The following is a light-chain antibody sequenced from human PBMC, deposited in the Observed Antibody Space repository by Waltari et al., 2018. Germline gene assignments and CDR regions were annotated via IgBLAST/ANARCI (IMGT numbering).Light chain of an antibody. Sequence: QSVLTQTPSASGTPGQRVTISCSGSASNIGGNLVNWYQQLPGKAPKLLIYRSDLRPSGVPDRCSCSKSGTSASLAISGLQSEDEADYFCASWDDSPNGHWVFGGGTKVTVL. CDR1: ASNIGGNL. V-gene: IGLV1-44*01. CDR2: RSD. J-gene: IGLJ3*02. CDR3: ASWDDSPNGHWV.